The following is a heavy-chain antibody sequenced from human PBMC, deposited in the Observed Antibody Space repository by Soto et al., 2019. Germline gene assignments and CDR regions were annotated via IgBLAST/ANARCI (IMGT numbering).Heavy chain of an antibody. Sequence: QVQLQESGPGLVKPSETLSLTCTVSGGSISSYYWSWIRQPPVKGLEWIGDIYYSGSTTYSTSLKSRFTILVGTSKNQCSLKLSSVTAADTAVYYCARRYGDYFDYWGQGTLVTVSS. CDR3: ARRYGDYFDY. J-gene: IGHJ4*02. CDR2: IYYSGST. CDR1: GGSISSYY. V-gene: IGHV4-59*08. D-gene: IGHD4-17*01.